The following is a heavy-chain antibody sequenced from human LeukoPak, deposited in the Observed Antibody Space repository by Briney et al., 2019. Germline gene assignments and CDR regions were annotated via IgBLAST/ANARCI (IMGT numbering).Heavy chain of an antibody. CDR3: ARDSHYIAVADY. Sequence: SETLSLTCAVYGGSFSGYYWYWIRQPPGKGLEWIGEINHGGSTNYNPSLKSRVTISIDTSKNQFSLKVRSVTAADTAVYYCARDSHYIAVADYWGQGTLVTVSS. CDR1: GGSFSGYY. J-gene: IGHJ4*02. V-gene: IGHV4-34*01. D-gene: IGHD6-19*01. CDR2: INHGGST.